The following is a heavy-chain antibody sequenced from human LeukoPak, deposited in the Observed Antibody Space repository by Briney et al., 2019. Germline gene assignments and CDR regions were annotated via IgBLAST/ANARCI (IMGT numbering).Heavy chain of an antibody. Sequence: GGSLRLSCAASGFTFSRYAMHWVRQAPGKGLEWVAVISYDGSNKYYADSVKGRFTISRDNSRNTLYLQMNSLRAEDTAVYYCATTQSSLYYYYYYMDVWGKGTTVIVSS. V-gene: IGHV3-30-3*01. CDR1: GFTFSRYA. CDR2: ISYDGSNK. D-gene: IGHD4-11*01. J-gene: IGHJ6*03. CDR3: ATTQSSLYYYYYYMDV.